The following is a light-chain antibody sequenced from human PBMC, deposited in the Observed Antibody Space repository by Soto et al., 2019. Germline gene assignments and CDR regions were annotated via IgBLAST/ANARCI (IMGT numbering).Light chain of an antibody. V-gene: IGKV3-20*01. CDR2: SAS. J-gene: IGKJ2*01. CDR3: HQYDNSPMYT. Sequence: ELVLTQSPGTLSLSPGERATLSCRASQTVSSRYLAWYQQKPCQAPLLLIFSASGRATGIPDRFSGSGSGTDFTLTISRLEPEDFAVYYCHQYDNSPMYTFGQGTKLEIK. CDR1: QTVSSRY.